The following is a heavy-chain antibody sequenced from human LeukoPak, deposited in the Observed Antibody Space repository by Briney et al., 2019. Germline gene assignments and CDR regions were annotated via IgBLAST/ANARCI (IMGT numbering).Heavy chain of an antibody. D-gene: IGHD5-12*01. V-gene: IGHV3-30-3*01. CDR1: GFTYSSYT. J-gene: IGHJ4*02. Sequence: GGSLRLSCAASGFTYSSYTFHWVRQAPGKGLEWVAVQDGNNKYYTDSVKGRFTISRDNSKNTLYLQMNSLRAEDTAVYYCARDARGYSGYHFDHWGQGTLVTVSS. CDR2: QDGNNK. CDR3: ARDARGYSGYHFDH.